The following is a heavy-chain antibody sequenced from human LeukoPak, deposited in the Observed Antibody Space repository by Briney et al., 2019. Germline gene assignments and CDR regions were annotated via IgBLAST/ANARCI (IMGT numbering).Heavy chain of an antibody. J-gene: IGHJ4*02. D-gene: IGHD7-27*01. CDR1: GGSFSGYY. Sequence: PSETLSLTCAVYGGSFSGYYWSWIRQPPGKGLEWIGEINHSGSTNYNPSLKSRVTISVDTSKNQFSLKLSSVTAADTAVYYCARDRDLGRFDYWGQGTLVTVSS. CDR2: INHSGST. CDR3: ARDRDLGRFDY. V-gene: IGHV4-34*01.